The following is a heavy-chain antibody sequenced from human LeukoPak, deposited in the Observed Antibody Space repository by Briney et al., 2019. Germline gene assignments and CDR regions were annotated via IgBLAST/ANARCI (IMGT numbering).Heavy chain of an antibody. D-gene: IGHD5-12*01. J-gene: IGHJ4*02. V-gene: IGHV3-30*02. Sequence: GGSLRLSCAASGFTFSTYAMHWVRQAPGKGLEWVAFIRYDGSNKYYADSVKGRFTISRDNAKNSLYLQMNSLRAEDTALYYCAKDPRRYSGYVAPYYFDYWGQGTLVTVSS. CDR3: AKDPRRYSGYVAPYYFDY. CDR2: IRYDGSNK. CDR1: GFTFSTYA.